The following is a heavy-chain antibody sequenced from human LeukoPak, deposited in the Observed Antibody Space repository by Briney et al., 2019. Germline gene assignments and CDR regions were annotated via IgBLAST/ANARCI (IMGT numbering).Heavy chain of an antibody. V-gene: IGHV4-59*01. CDR1: GGSISSYY. CDR2: IYYSGST. J-gene: IGHJ6*02. D-gene: IGHD6-13*01. CDR3: ARISSGWYLKNYGMDV. Sequence: SETLSLTCTVSGGSISSYYWSWIRQPPGKGLEWIGYIYYSGSTNYNPSLKSRVTISVDTSKNQFSLKLSSVTAADTAVYYCARISSGWYLKNYGMDVWGQGTTVTVSS.